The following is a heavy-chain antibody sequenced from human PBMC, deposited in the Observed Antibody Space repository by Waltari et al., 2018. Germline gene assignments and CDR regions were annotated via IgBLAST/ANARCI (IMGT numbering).Heavy chain of an antibody. D-gene: IGHD1-1*01. V-gene: IGHV1-18*04. Sequence: QVQLVQSGAEVKKPGASVKVSCKASDYTFNTYEINWVRQAPGQGLEWMGWIRGYNGNTNYAQKFQGRVTMTTDTSTSTTYMDLRSLRSDDTAVYYCATENTGGNEYWGQGTLVTVSS. CDR3: ATENTGGNEY. CDR2: IRGYNGNT. J-gene: IGHJ4*02. CDR1: DYTFNTYE.